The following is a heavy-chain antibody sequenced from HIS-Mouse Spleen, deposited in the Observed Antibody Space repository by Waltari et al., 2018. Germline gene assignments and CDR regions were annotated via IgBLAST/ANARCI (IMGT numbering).Heavy chain of an antibody. D-gene: IGHD6-13*01. Sequence: QLQLQESGPGLVKPSETLSLTCTVSGGSISSSSYYWGWIRKPPGKGLEWIGRFDYSGRTYYNPTPKSRVTISVDTSKNQFSLKLSSVTAADTAVYYCAREIPYSSSWYDWYFDLWGRGTLVTVSS. CDR3: AREIPYSSSWYDWYFDL. J-gene: IGHJ2*01. CDR1: GGSISSSSYY. V-gene: IGHV4-39*07. CDR2: FDYSGRT.